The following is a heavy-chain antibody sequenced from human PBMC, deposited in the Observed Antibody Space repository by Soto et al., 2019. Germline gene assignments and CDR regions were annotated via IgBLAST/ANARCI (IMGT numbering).Heavy chain of an antibody. CDR3: ARSVPSRDIVDP. Sequence: QVQLVQSGAEVKKPGASVKVSCKASGYTFSSYDINWVRQATGQGLEWMGWMNPNSGKTGYAQKFQGRVTMTRNTSISTAYMELSSLRSEDTAVYYCARSVPSRDIVDPWCQGTLVTVSS. V-gene: IGHV1-8*01. CDR2: MNPNSGKT. CDR1: GYTFSSYD. D-gene: IGHD5-12*01. J-gene: IGHJ5*02.